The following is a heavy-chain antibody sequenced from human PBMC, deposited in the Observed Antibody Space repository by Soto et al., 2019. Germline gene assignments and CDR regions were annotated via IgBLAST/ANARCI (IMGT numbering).Heavy chain of an antibody. CDR1: VYTFTTYA. D-gene: IGHD3-9*01. J-gene: IGHJ4*02. CDR2: INTVKGNT. Sequence: GAAVKGSFKASVYTFTTYAIHWLRLAPVQVPHCFVWINTVKGNTRYSQNFQGRVTITRDTSADTSFLELKRLTSEDWAVYFCAREPSLVSAFDARTDWAGFDSWGLGTLDTVSS. CDR3: AREPSLVSAFDARTDWAGFDS. V-gene: IGHV1-3*04.